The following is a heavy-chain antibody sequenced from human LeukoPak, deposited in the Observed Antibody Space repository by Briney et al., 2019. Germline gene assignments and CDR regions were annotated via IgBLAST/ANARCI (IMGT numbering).Heavy chain of an antibody. J-gene: IGHJ3*01. CDR2: ISWNSGRI. CDR3: VKATGSQPRAGAFDF. CDR1: GFTFDDHA. Sequence: PGRSLRLSCVSSGFTFDDHAMNWVRQAPGKGPEWVAGISWNSGRIGYADSVKGRFTISRDNTKNSLDLQMTGLRSEDTALYYCVKATGSQPRAGAFDFWGQGTSVTVSS. D-gene: IGHD1-26*01. V-gene: IGHV3-9*01.